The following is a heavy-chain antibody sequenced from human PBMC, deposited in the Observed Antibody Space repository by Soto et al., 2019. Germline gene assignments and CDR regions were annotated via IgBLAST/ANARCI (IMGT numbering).Heavy chain of an antibody. Sequence: QVQLVESGGGVVQPGRSLRLSCAASGFTFSNYAMHWVRQAQGKGREGVAVISYNGGNRFYRDYVKGRFTISRDNSKNTVHLQIDSLRYEDAAVYYCARGDREDTAVVIGVRPGEYGVDVWGQGTTVTVSS. D-gene: IGHD2-15*01. CDR2: ISYNGGNR. CDR1: GFTFSNYA. J-gene: IGHJ6*02. CDR3: ARGDREDTAVVIGVRPGEYGVDV. V-gene: IGHV3-30*04.